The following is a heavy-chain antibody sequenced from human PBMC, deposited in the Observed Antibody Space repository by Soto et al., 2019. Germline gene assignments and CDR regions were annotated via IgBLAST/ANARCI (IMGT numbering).Heavy chain of an antibody. J-gene: IGHJ5*02. V-gene: IGHV4-39*01. CDR3: ARQPAGYNKPNNWFDP. CDR1: GGSISSSSYY. Sequence: QLQLQESGPGLVKPSETLSLTCTVSGGSISSSSYYWGWIRQPPGKGLEWIGSIDYSGSTYYNPSLKSRVTISIDTSKNQFSLKLSSVTAADTTAYYCARQPAGYNKPNNWFDPWGQGTLVTVSS. D-gene: IGHD2-2*01. CDR2: IDYSGST.